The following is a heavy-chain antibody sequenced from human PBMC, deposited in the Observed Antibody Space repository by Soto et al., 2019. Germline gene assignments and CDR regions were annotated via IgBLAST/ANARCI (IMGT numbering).Heavy chain of an antibody. CDR3: ARGRYGDY. CDR1: GYIFTSYG. CDR2: ISAHNGNT. V-gene: IGHV1-18*01. D-gene: IGHD4-17*01. J-gene: IGHJ4*02. Sequence: GPGVKKPGASVKVSCKGSGYIFTSYGIAWVRQAPGQGLEWMGWISAHNGNTEYAQKFQGRFTVTRDTSTSTAYLELRSLRSDDTALYYCARGRYGDYWGQGALVTVSS.